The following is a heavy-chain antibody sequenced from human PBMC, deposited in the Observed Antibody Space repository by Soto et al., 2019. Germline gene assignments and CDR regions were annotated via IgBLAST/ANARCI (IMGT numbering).Heavy chain of an antibody. J-gene: IGHJ1*01. CDR1: GFTLSNYA. V-gene: IGHV3-23*01. CDR3: AKDKTEQQLVHEDFQH. Sequence: PGGSLRLSCAASGFTLSNYAMSWVRQAPGKRLEWVSSISGSGENTYYADSVKSRFTISRDNSKNTLYLQMNSLRAEDTALYYCAKDKTEQQLVHEDFQHWGQGTRVTGSS. D-gene: IGHD6-13*01. CDR2: ISGSGENT.